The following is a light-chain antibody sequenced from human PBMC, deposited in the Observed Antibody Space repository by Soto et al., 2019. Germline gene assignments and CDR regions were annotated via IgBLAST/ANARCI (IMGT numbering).Light chain of an antibody. CDR1: QSVSSN. CDR3: QQYNNWPLL. V-gene: IGKV3-15*01. CDR2: GAS. J-gene: IGKJ4*01. Sequence: EIVMTQSPATLSVSPGERATLSCRASQSVSSNLAWYQQKPGQAPRLLIYGASTRATGIPARFNGSGSGTEFPLTIRSLQSEDFAVYYCQQYNNWPLLFGGGTKVEIK.